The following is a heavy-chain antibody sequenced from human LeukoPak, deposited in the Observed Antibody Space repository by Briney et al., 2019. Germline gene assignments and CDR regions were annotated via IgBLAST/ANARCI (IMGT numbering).Heavy chain of an antibody. Sequence: PGGSLRLSCAASGFTFKSDWMHWVRQAPGKGLVWASRINSDGSSTSYADSVKGRFTISRDNAKNTLFLQMNSLRAEDTAVYYCGRALGSPLDYWGQGTLVTVSS. D-gene: IGHD1-26*01. CDR2: INSDGSST. J-gene: IGHJ4*02. CDR3: GRALGSPLDY. V-gene: IGHV3-74*01. CDR1: GFTFKSDW.